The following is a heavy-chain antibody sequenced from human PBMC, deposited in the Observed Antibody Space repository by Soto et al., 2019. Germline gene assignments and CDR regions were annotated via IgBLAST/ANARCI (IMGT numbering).Heavy chain of an antibody. CDR3: ASLAQEYYYYGMDV. J-gene: IGHJ6*02. Sequence: QVQLQESGPGLVKPSQTLSLTCTVSGGSISSGGYYWSWIRQHPGKGLEGVGYIYYSGSTYYNPSLKSRVTISVDTSKNQFSLKLSSVTAADTAVYYCASLAQEYYYYGMDVWGQGTTVTVSS. CDR2: IYYSGST. V-gene: IGHV4-31*03. CDR1: GGSISSGGYY.